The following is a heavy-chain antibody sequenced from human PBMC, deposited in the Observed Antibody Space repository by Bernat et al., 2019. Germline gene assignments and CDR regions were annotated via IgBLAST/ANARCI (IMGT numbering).Heavy chain of an antibody. J-gene: IGHJ6*03. V-gene: IGHV1-69*06. CDR1: GGTFSSYA. D-gene: IGHD1-26*01. CDR2: IIPIFGTA. Sequence: QVQLVQSGAEVKKPGSSVKVSCKASGGTFSSYAISWVRQAPGQGREWMGGIIPIFGTANYAQKFQARVTITADKSTSTTYMELSSLRSEDTAVYYCAGSPPILAGKGYYCYDMDVWGKGTTVTVSS. CDR3: AGSPPILAGKGYYCYDMDV.